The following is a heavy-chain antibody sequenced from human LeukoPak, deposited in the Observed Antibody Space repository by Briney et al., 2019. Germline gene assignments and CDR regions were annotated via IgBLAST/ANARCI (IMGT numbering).Heavy chain of an antibody. J-gene: IGHJ4*02. Sequence: GGSLRLPCAASGFTFSTYTMNWVRQAPGKGLEWVSSISTSTNYIYYADSMKGRFTISRDNAKNSLYLQMNSLRAEDTAVYFCATGVTAMGDYWGQGTLVTVSS. D-gene: IGHD2-21*02. CDR1: GFTFSTYT. CDR3: ATGVTAMGDY. CDR2: ISTSTNYI. V-gene: IGHV3-21*01.